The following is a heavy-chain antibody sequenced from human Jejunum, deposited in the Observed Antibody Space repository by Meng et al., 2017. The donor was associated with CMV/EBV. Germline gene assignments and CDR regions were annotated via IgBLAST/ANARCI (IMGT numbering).Heavy chain of an antibody. CDR2: IYYSGST. J-gene: IGHJ6*02. D-gene: IGHD3-10*01. V-gene: IGHV4-59*01. Sequence: VSGGSISGYYWSWIRQPPGKGLEWIGYIYYSGSTNYTPSLKSRVTISVDTSKNQFSLKLSSVTAADTAVYYCASLKGGPGGMDVWGQGTTVTVSS. CDR3: ASLKGGPGGMDV. CDR1: GGSISGYY.